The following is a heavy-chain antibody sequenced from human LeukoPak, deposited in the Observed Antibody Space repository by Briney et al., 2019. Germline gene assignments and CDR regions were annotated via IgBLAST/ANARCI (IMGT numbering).Heavy chain of an antibody. J-gene: IGHJ4*02. Sequence: GGSLRLSCAASGFTFSSYAMTWVRQAPGRGLEWVSGINGSGGRTYYAVSVKGRFTISRDNSKNTLYLQMNSLRAEDTAIYYCAKDPFFDYWGQGTLVTVSS. CDR1: GFTFSSYA. CDR2: INGSGGRT. V-gene: IGHV3-23*01. CDR3: AKDPFFDY.